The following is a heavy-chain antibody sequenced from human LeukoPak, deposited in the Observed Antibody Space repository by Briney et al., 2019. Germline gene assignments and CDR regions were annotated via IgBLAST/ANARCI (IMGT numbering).Heavy chain of an antibody. CDR1: GGSISSSNW. CDR3: VRDVPRRYYYGSGSYYD. J-gene: IGHJ4*02. CDR2: IYHSGST. V-gene: IGHV4-4*02. D-gene: IGHD3-10*01. Sequence: SGTLSLTCAVSGGSISSSNWWSWVRQPPGKGLEWIGEIYHSGSTNYNPSLKSRVTISVDKSKNQFSLKLSSVTAADTAVYYCVRDVPRRYYYGSGSYYDWGQGTLVTVSS.